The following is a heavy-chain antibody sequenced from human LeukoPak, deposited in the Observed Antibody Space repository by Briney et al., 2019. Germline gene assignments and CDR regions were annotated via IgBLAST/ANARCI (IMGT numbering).Heavy chain of an antibody. CDR1: GYTFTSYA. CDR2: INAGNGNT. Sequence: ASVKVSCKASGYTFTSYAMQWVRQAPGQRLEWMGGINAGNGNTKYSQKFQGRVTITTDTSASTAYMELSSLRSEDTAVYYCARPRGYNWNVAAFDGWGQERMVTVS. CDR3: ARPRGYNWNVAAFDG. D-gene: IGHD1-1*01. V-gene: IGHV1-3*01. J-gene: IGHJ3*01.